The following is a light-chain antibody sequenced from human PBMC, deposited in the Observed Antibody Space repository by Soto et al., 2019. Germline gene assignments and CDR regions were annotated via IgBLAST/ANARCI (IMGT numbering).Light chain of an antibody. Sequence: QSALTQPASVSGSPGQSITISCTGTSSDVGGYNYVSWYQQHPGKAPKLMIYDVSNRPSGVSNRFSGSKSGNTDSLTISGRQAEDEADYYCSSYTSSSTLLYVFGTGTKLTVL. V-gene: IGLV2-14*01. J-gene: IGLJ1*01. CDR2: DVS. CDR1: SSDVGGYNY. CDR3: SSYTSSSTLLYV.